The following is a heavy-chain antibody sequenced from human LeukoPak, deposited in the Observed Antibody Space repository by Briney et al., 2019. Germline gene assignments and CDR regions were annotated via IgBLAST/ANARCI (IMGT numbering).Heavy chain of an antibody. D-gene: IGHD3-10*01. CDR1: GYTFTSYD. CDR2: MKPNSGNT. Sequence: ASVKVSCKASGYTFTSYDINWVRQDTGQGLEWMGWMKPNSGNTGYAQKFQGRVTMTRNTSISTAYMELSSLRSEDTAVYYCARAERITMVRGVIVYYFDYWGQGTLVTVSS. J-gene: IGHJ4*02. CDR3: ARAERITMVRGVIVYYFDY. V-gene: IGHV1-8*01.